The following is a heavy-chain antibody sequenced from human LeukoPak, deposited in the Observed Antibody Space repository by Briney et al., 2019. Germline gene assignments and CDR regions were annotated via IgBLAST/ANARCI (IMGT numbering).Heavy chain of an antibody. J-gene: IGHJ4*02. CDR1: GGSISSSTYY. V-gene: IGHV4-39*07. CDR3: ARVSWLRSTHHFDY. CDR2: IYYSGST. D-gene: IGHD5-12*01. Sequence: PSETLSLTCSVSGGSISSSTYYWGWIRQPPGKGLEWIGSIYYSGSTYYNPSLKSRVTMSVDTSKNQFSLKLSSVTAADTAVYYCARVSWLRSTHHFDYWGQGTLVTVSS.